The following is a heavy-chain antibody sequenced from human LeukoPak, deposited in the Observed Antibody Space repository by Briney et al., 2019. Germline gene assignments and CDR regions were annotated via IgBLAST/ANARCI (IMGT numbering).Heavy chain of an antibody. D-gene: IGHD2-2*01. Sequence: GGSLRLSCAASGFPFSAYAMSWVRQAPGKGLEWVSAISASGDTTYYADSVRGRFTISRDNSKNTLYLQMNSLRAGDTAVYYCARLKLLWSNYFDYWGQGTLVTVSS. V-gene: IGHV3-23*01. J-gene: IGHJ4*02. CDR1: GFPFSAYA. CDR2: ISASGDTT. CDR3: ARLKLLWSNYFDY.